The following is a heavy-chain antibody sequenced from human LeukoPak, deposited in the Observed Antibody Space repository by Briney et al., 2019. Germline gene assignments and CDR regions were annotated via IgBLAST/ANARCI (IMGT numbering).Heavy chain of an antibody. CDR1: GGSFSGYY. J-gene: IGHJ4*02. D-gene: IGHD4-17*01. CDR2: INHSGST. CDR3: ASDVYGVYSDY. V-gene: IGHV4-34*01. Sequence: SETLSLTCAVYGGSFSGYYWSWIRQPPGKGLEWIGEINHSGSTNYNPSLKSRVTISVDTSKNQFSLKLSSVTAADTAVYYCASDVYGVYSDYWGQGTLVTVSS.